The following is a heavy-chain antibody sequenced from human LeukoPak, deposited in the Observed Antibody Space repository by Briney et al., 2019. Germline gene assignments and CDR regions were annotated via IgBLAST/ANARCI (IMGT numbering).Heavy chain of an antibody. V-gene: IGHV3-66*02. CDR2: IYSGGST. J-gene: IGHJ4*02. D-gene: IGHD4/OR15-4a*01. CDR3: ARDHYGAALDY. CDR1: GLTVSSNY. Sequence: GGSLRLSCAASGLTVSSNYMSWVRQAPGKGLEWVSVIYSGGSTDYADSVKGRFTISRDNSKNTLYLQMNSLRAEDTAVYHCARDHYGAALDYWGQGTLVTVFS.